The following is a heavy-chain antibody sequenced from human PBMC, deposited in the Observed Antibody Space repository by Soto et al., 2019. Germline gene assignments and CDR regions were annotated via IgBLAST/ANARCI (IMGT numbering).Heavy chain of an antibody. CDR3: ARQQVYAPTRDAFDI. J-gene: IGHJ3*02. CDR1: GYSFTSYW. Sequence: GESLKISCKGSGYSFTSYWISWVRQMPGKGLEWMGRIDPSDSYTNYSPSFQGHVTISADKSISTAYLQWSSLKASDTAMYYCARQQVYAPTRDAFDIWGQGTMVTV. V-gene: IGHV5-10-1*01. CDR2: IDPSDSYT. D-gene: IGHD2-8*01.